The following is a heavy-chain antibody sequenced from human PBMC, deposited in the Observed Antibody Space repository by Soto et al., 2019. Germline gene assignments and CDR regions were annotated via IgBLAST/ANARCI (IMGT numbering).Heavy chain of an antibody. CDR3: GRQAALWEKVDF. J-gene: IGHJ1*01. CDR1: GFTFAKYW. V-gene: IGHV3-74*02. Sequence: EEQLVESGGGLVQPGGSLRLSCVVSGFTFAKYWMHWVRQAPGKGLVWVARIETDGTTQTYADSVEGRITISRDNAKNTLYLHMNSLRAEDTAVYYCGRQAALWEKVDFRGHGTPVTVSP. CDR2: IETDGTTQ. D-gene: IGHD3-10*01.